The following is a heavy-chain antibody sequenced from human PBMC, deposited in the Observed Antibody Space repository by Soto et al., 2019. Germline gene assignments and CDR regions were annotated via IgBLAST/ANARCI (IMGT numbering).Heavy chain of an antibody. D-gene: IGHD1-1*01. V-gene: IGHV3-53*04. J-gene: IGHJ4*02. CDR3: ARGGTPNYY. CDR2: IYSGGST. CDR1: GFTVSRNY. Sequence: EVQLEESGGGLVQPGGSLRLSCVVSGFTVSRNYMSWVRQAPGKGLEWVSVIYSGGSTYYADSVKGRFTISRHNSKNSLYLQMNSLRAEDTAVYYCARGGTPNYYWGQGTLVTVSS.